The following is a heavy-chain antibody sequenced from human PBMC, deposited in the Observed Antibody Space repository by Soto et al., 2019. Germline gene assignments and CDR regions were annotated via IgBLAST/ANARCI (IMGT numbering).Heavy chain of an antibody. CDR2: INPSGGST. J-gene: IGHJ3*02. CDR1: GYTFTSYG. Sequence: ASVKVSCKASGYTFTSYGISWVRQAPGQGLEWMGIINPSGGSTSYAQKFQGRVTMTRDTSTSTVYMELSSLRSEDTAVYYCARKFGDTMIVGPGGAFDIWGQGTMVTVSS. CDR3: ARKFGDTMIVGPGGAFDI. V-gene: IGHV1-46*01. D-gene: IGHD3-22*01.